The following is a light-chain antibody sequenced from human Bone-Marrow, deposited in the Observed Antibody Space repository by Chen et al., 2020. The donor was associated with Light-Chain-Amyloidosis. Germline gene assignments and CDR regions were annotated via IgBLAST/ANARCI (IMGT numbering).Light chain of an antibody. V-gene: IGLV3-21*02. CDR2: DDS. CDR3: QVWDSSSNRLV. CDR1: NIDTTS. J-gene: IGLJ3*02. Sequence: SYVLTPPSSVSVAPGQTGTIACGGNNIDTTSVPWYQQPPGQAPLLVVYDDSDRPSGIPERLSGSNSGNTATLTISRVEAGDEADYYCQVWDSSSNRLVFGGGTKLTVL.